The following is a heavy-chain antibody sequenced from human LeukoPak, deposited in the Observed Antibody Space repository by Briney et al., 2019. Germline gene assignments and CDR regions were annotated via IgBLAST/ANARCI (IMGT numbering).Heavy chain of an antibody. CDR3: ARDHDFWSGFAY. Sequence: SVKVSCKASGGTFTSYNINWVRQAPGQGLEWMGGIIPIFGTAKYAQKFQGRVTITADESTSTAYMELNSLRSEDTAVYYCARDHDFWSGFAYWGQGTLVTVSS. CDR1: GGTFTSYN. V-gene: IGHV1-69*01. J-gene: IGHJ4*02. D-gene: IGHD3-3*01. CDR2: IIPIFGTA.